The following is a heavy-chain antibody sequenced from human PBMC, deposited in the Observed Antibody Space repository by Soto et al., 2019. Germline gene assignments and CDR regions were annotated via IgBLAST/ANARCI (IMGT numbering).Heavy chain of an antibody. J-gene: IGHJ4*02. D-gene: IGHD6-19*01. CDR1: GFTFSSYV. CDR3: AKSSSGWYEGFDY. Sequence: EVQLLESGGGLVQPGGSLRLSCAASGFTFSSYVMSWVRQAPGKGLEWVSAISGSGGSTYYADSVKGRFTISRDNSKHTLYLQMNSLRAEDTAVYYCAKSSSGWYEGFDYWGQGTLVTVSS. CDR2: ISGSGGST. V-gene: IGHV3-23*01.